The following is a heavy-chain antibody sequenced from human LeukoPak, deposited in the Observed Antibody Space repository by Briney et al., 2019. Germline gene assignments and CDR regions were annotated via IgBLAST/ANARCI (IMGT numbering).Heavy chain of an antibody. V-gene: IGHV3-66*01. Sequence: GGSLRFSCAASGFTVSTNYMSWVRQAPGKGLHWVSIIYSGGSSYYADSVKGRFTISRDNSKNALYLQMSSLRAEDTAVYYCASAGGYTYGTGGYWGQGTLVTVSS. CDR2: IYSGGSS. D-gene: IGHD5-18*01. CDR3: ASAGGYTYGTGGY. CDR1: GFTVSTNY. J-gene: IGHJ4*02.